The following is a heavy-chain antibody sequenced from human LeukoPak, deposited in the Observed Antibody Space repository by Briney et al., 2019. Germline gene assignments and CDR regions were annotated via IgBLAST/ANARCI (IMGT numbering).Heavy chain of an antibody. CDR1: GFTFSNYW. J-gene: IGHJ6*04. CDR3: AKDKYYDFWSGFALDV. D-gene: IGHD3-3*01. Sequence: GGSLRLSCAASGFTFSNYWRHWVRQAPGKGLVWVSRINSDGSSTSYADSVKGRFTISRDNSKNTQYLQMNSLRAEDTAVYYCAKDKYYDFWSGFALDVWGKGTTVTVSS. V-gene: IGHV3-74*01. CDR2: INSDGSST.